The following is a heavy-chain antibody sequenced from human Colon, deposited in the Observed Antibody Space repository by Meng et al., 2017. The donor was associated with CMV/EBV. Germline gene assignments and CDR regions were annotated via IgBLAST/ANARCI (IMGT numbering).Heavy chain of an antibody. V-gene: IGHV3-30-3*01. Sequence: GESLMISCAASGFTFSSYAMHWVRQAPGKGLEWVAVISYDGSNKYYADSVKGRFTISRDNSKNTLYLQMNSLRAEDTAVYYCARDWVILLEWSGVFDYWGQGTLVTVSS. CDR3: ARDWVILLEWSGVFDY. CDR1: GFTFSSYA. D-gene: IGHD3-3*01. J-gene: IGHJ4*02. CDR2: ISYDGSNK.